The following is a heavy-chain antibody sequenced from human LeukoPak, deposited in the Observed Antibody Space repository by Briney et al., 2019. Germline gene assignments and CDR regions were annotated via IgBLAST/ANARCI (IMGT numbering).Heavy chain of an antibody. CDR2: IRGSGGST. CDR1: GFTFSSYA. Sequence: GGSQRLSWAASGFTFSSYAMSWVRQARGEGLEWVSAIRGSGGSTYYADSAKGRFTISRDNSKNTLYLQMNSLRAEDTAVYYCAKDPDHRPTVTSFDYWGQGTLVTASS. D-gene: IGHD4-17*01. V-gene: IGHV3-23*01. CDR3: AKDPDHRPTVTSFDY. J-gene: IGHJ4*02.